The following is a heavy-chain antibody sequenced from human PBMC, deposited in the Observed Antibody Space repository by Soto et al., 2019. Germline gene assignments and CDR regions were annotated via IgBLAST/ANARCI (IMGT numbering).Heavy chain of an antibody. J-gene: IGHJ4*02. CDR2: VSGLGATT. D-gene: IGHD6-6*01. CDR1: GFTFNSYA. CDR3: AKLSQYSSSYYFNS. V-gene: IGHV3-23*01. Sequence: PGGSLRLSCAASGFTFNSYAMSWVRQASGKGLEWVSSVSGLGATTHHADSVQGRFTISRDNSRNTLYLQMNSLRAEDTAVYYCAKLSQYSSSYYFNSWGQGTLVTVSS.